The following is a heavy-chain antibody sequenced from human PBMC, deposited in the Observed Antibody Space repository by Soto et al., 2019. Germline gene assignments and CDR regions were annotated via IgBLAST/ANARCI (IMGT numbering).Heavy chain of an antibody. CDR3: ARDVPGSGVPCWEY. V-gene: IGHV1-18*04. Sequence: QIQLVQSGAEMKKPGASVKVSCKPSGYTFTHYGVSWLRQAPGQGLEWMGWISAYNGNTDYAHKFQGRVALTTDTSTSTAYMELRGLSPDDTAVYYCARDVPGSGVPCWEYWGQGTLVTVSS. CDR1: GYTFTHYG. J-gene: IGHJ4*02. CDR2: ISAYNGNT. D-gene: IGHD2-15*01.